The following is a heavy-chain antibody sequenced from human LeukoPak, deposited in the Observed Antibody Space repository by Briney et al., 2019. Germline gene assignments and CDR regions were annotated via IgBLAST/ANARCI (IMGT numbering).Heavy chain of an antibody. CDR1: GYTLTSYG. J-gene: IGHJ5*02. CDR2: ISAYNGNT. D-gene: IGHD6-13*01. Sequence: ASVKVSCKASGYTLTSYGISWVRQAPGQGLEWMGGISAYNGNTNYAQKLQGRVTMTTDTSTSTAYMELRSLRSDDTAVYYCARDDARFRPGRIAAAGYNWFDPWGQGTLVTVSS. V-gene: IGHV1-18*01. CDR3: ARDDARFRPGRIAAAGYNWFDP.